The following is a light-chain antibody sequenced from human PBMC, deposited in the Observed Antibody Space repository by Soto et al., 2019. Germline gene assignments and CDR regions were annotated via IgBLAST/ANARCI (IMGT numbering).Light chain of an antibody. V-gene: IGLV3-21*04. CDR3: QVWDSSSDHVV. CDR2: YDS. Sequence: SSELTQPPSVSVAPGKTARITCGGNNIGSKSVHWYQQKPGQAPVLVISYDSDRPSGIPERFSGSNSGSTATLTISRVEAGDEADYYCQVWDSSSDHVVFGGGTQLTVL. J-gene: IGLJ2*01. CDR1: NIGSKS.